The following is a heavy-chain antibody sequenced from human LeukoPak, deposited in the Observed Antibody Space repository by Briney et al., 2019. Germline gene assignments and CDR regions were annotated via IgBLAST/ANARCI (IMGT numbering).Heavy chain of an antibody. CDR3: SVSGYSSSWYYFDY. CDR1: GFTVSSNY. J-gene: IGHJ4*02. Sequence: GSLRLSCAASGFTVSSNYMSWVRQAPGKGLEWVSSISSSSSYIYYADSVKGRFTISRDNAKNSLYLQMNSLRAEDTAVYYCSVSGYSSSWYYFDYWGQGTLVTVSS. V-gene: IGHV3-21*01. D-gene: IGHD6-13*01. CDR2: ISSSSSYI.